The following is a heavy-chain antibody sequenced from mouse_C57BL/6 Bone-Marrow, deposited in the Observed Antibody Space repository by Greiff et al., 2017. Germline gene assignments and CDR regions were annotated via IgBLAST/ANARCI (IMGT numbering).Heavy chain of an antibody. J-gene: IGHJ2*01. CDR2: FHPYNDDT. D-gene: IGHD2-1*01. CDR1: GYTFTTYP. CDR3: ARGGNYGGYYFDY. Sequence: VQLVESGAELVKPGASVKMSCKASGYTFTTYPIEWMKQNHGKSLEWIGNFHPYNDDTKYNEKFKGNATLTVEKSSSTVYLELSRLTSDDSAVYYCARGGNYGGYYFDYWGQGTTLTVSS. V-gene: IGHV1-47*01.